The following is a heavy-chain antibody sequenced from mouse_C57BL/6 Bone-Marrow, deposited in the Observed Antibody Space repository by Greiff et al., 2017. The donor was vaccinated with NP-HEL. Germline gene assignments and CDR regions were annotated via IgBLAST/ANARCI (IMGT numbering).Heavy chain of an antibody. CDR3: AIYDDYDGLFAY. CDR1: GFSLTSYG. Sequence: VQLQQSGPGLVAPSQSLSITCTVSGFSLTSYGVSWVRQPPGKGLEWLGVIWGAGSTNYHSALISSMSISTDNAKCQDVLKLNSLQTDDTATYYCAIYDDYDGLFAYWGQGTLVTVSA. CDR2: IWGAGST. D-gene: IGHD2-4*01. J-gene: IGHJ3*01. V-gene: IGHV2-3*01.